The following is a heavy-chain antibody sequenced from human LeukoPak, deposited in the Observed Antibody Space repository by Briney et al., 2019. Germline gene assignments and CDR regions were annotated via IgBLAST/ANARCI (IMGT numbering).Heavy chain of an antibody. CDR2: ISAYNGNT. CDR3: ASSTGPDHAQGAFDI. Sequence: ASVKVSCKASGYTFTSYGISWVRQAPGQGLEWMGWISAYNGNTNYAQKLQGRVTMTTDTSTSTAYMELRSLRSDDTAVYYCASSTGPDHAQGAFDIWGQGTMVTVSS. D-gene: IGHD4-17*01. CDR1: GYTFTSYG. V-gene: IGHV1-18*01. J-gene: IGHJ3*02.